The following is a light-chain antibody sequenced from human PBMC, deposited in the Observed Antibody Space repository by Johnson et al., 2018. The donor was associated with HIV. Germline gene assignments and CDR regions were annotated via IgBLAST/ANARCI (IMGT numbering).Light chain of an antibody. CDR1: SSNIGNNY. Sequence: QSVLTQPPSVSAAPGQKVTISCSGSSSNIGNNYVSWYQQLPGTAPKLLIYDNNKRPSGIPDRFSGSKSGTSATLGITGLQTGDEADYYCGTCDSSLSAGGVLRAETKVTVL. J-gene: IGLJ1*01. CDR2: DNN. V-gene: IGLV1-51*01. CDR3: GTCDSSLSAGGV.